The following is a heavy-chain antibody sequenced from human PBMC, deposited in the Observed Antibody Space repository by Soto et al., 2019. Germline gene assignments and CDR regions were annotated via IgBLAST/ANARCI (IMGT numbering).Heavy chain of an antibody. V-gene: IGHV3-9*01. D-gene: IGHD3-10*01. CDR1: GFTFDDYA. CDR2: ISWNSGSS. J-gene: IGHJ4*02. CDR3: TKARGLTGAKFDS. Sequence: EVQLVESGGGLVQPGRSLRLSCAASGFTFDDYAMHWVRQAPGKGLEWVSGISWNSGSSGYADSVMGRFTISRDNAKNSLSLQMNSLRPEDTALYYCTKARGLTGAKFDSWGQGTLVIVSS.